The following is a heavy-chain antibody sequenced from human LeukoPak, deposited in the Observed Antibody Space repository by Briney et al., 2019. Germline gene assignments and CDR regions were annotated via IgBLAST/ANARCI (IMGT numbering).Heavy chain of an antibody. CDR2: ISSSSSYK. J-gene: IGHJ4*02. Sequence: PGGSLRLSCAASRFTFSSYSMNWVRQAPGKGLEWVSSISSSSSYKYYADSVKGRFTISRDNAKKSLYLQMNSLRAEDTAVYYCAGDTGDYGRGGIDYWGQGTLVTVSS. CDR1: RFTFSSYS. V-gene: IGHV3-21*01. D-gene: IGHD4-17*01. CDR3: AGDTGDYGRGGIDY.